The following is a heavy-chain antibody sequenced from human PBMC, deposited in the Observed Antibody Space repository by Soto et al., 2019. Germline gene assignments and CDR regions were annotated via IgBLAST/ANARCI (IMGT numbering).Heavy chain of an antibody. D-gene: IGHD6-13*01. Sequence: QVQLVESGGGLVKPGGSLRLSCAASGFTSSDYYMSWIRQAPGKGLEYISYFSSSGDTIYSADSVRGRFSISWDNAKKSLYLPMNSLRAEDTAVYYCARDRSGSWYGRGYHYYGMDVWGQGTTVTVSS. V-gene: IGHV3-11*01. CDR3: ARDRSGSWYGRGYHYYGMDV. CDR2: FSSSGDTI. CDR1: GFTSSDYY. J-gene: IGHJ6*02.